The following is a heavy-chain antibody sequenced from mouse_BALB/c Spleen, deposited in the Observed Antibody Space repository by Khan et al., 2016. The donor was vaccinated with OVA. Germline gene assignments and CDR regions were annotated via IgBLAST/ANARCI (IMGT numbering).Heavy chain of an antibody. V-gene: IGHV2-3*01. CDR1: GFSLASYG. CDR3: AKWGTGYYAMDY. D-gene: IGHD4-1*01. J-gene: IGHJ4*01. CDR2: IWGDGST. Sequence: QVPLKESGPGLVAPSQSLSITCTVSGFSLASYGVNWVRQPPGKGLEWLGVIWGDGSTNYHSDLRSRLSINKENSKSQVVLKLNSLQTYDTATYYCAKWGTGYYAMDYWGQGTSVTVSS.